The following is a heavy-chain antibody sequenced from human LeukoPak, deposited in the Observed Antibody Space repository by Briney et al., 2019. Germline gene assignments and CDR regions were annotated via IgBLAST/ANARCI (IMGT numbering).Heavy chain of an antibody. CDR2: INHSGST. V-gene: IGHV4-34*01. CDR1: GGSISGYY. Sequence: SETLSLTCTVSGGSISGYYWSWIRQPPGKGLEWIGEINHSGSTNYNPSLKSRVTISVDTSKNQFSLKLSSVTAADTAVYYCARGFYGPYYYYMDVWGKGTTVTVSS. J-gene: IGHJ6*03. D-gene: IGHD2/OR15-2a*01. CDR3: ARGFYGPYYYYMDV.